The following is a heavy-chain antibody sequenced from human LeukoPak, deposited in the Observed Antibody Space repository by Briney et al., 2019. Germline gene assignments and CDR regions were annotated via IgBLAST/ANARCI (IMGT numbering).Heavy chain of an antibody. J-gene: IGHJ3*02. CDR2: INPSGGST. CDR3: ARVRGYYATPGAFDI. CDR1: GYTFTSYY. V-gene: IGHV1-46*01. D-gene: IGHD3-10*01. Sequence: ASVKVSCKASGYTFTSYYMHWVRQAPGQGLEWMGIINPSGGSTSYAQKFQGRVTMTRDTSTSTVYMELSSLRSEDTAVYYCARVRGYYATPGAFDIWGQGTMVTVSS.